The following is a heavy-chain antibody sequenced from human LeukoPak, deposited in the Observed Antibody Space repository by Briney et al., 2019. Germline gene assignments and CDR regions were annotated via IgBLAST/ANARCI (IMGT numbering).Heavy chain of an antibody. J-gene: IGHJ4*02. Sequence: SETLSLTCAVDGGSFTGYYWSWIRQPPGKGLEWIGEINHSGSTNYNPSLKSRVTISVDTSKNQFSLKLSSVTAADTAVYYCARRSGHDYMFDYGGQGTRVTVSS. CDR1: GGSFTGYY. D-gene: IGHD5-12*01. CDR2: INHSGST. CDR3: ARRSGHDYMFDY. V-gene: IGHV4-34*01.